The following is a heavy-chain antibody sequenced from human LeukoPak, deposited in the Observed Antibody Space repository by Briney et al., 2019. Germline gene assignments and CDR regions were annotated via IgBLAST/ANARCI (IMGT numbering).Heavy chain of an antibody. V-gene: IGHV4-61*05. D-gene: IGHD4-17*01. CDR2: IYYSGST. J-gene: IGHJ4*02. Sequence: PSETLSLTCSVSGGSITSSSYYWAWIRQPPEKGLEWIGYIYYSGSTNYNPSLKSRVSISVDTSKNQFSLKLSSVTAADTAVYYCARAPGDYGDGDYWGQGTLVTVSS. CDR3: ARAPGDYGDGDY. CDR1: GGSITSSSYY.